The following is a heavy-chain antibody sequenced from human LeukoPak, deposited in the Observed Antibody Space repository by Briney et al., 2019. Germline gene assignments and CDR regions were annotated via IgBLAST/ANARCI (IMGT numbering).Heavy chain of an antibody. Sequence: GGSLRLSCAASGFTFSNYAMHWVRQAPGKGLEWVAIISYDGNDKYYTDSVKGRFTISRDKSRNTLYLQINSLRAEDTAAYYCARDRDTAMGLWGQGTLVTVSS. V-gene: IGHV3-30-3*01. CDR2: ISYDGNDK. J-gene: IGHJ4*02. CDR3: ARDRDTAMGL. D-gene: IGHD5-18*01. CDR1: GFTFSNYA.